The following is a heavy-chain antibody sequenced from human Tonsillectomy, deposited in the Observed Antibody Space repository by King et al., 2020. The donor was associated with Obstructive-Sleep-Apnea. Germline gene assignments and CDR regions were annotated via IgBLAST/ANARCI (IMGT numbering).Heavy chain of an antibody. V-gene: IGHV3-30*02. D-gene: IGHD1-20*01. CDR2: IRYDGGNK. J-gene: IGHJ3*02. Sequence: VQLVESGGGVVQPGRSLRLSCVASGFSFNNYGMHWVRQIPGKGLEGVTFIRYDGGNKEYADSGKGRFTISRDNSKNTLYVQMNSLRTEDTAVYYCATLSGTTSGAFDIWGQGTMVTVSS. CDR1: GFSFNNYG. CDR3: ATLSGTTSGAFDI.